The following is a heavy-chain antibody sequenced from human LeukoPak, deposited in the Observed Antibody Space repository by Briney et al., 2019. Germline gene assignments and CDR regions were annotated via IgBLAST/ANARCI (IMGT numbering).Heavy chain of an antibody. J-gene: IGHJ4*02. D-gene: IGHD3-22*01. CDR2: VYYSGST. CDR3: ARDKRLDYDSSGYFDY. V-gene: IGHV4-39*07. Sequence: SETLSLTCTVSGGSISSSSYYWGWIRQPPGKGLEWIGSVYYSGSTYYNPSLKSRVTISGDTSKNQFSLKLSSVTVADTAVYYCARDKRLDYDSSGYFDYWGQGTLVTVSS. CDR1: GGSISSSSYY.